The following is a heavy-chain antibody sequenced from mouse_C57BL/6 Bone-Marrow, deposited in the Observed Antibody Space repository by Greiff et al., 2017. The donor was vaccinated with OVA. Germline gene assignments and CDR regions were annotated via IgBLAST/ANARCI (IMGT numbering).Heavy chain of an antibody. V-gene: IGHV1-59*01. D-gene: IGHD1-1*01. Sequence: QVQLQQPGAELVRPGTSVKLSCKASGYTFTSYWLHWVKQRPGQGLEWIGVIDPSDSYPNYNQKFKGKATLTVDTSSSTAYMQLSSLTSADAAVYDCVLITTVVPWGPGTTVTVSS. CDR1: GYTFTSYW. CDR2: IDPSDSYP. CDR3: VLITTVVP. J-gene: IGHJ1*01.